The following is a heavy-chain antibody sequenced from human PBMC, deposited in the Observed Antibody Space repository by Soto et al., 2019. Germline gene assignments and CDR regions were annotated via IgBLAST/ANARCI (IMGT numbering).Heavy chain of an antibody. V-gene: IGHV1-24*01. CDR1: GYTLTELS. Sequence: ASLKVSCKVSGYTLTELSMHWVRQAPGKGLEWMGGFDPEDGETIYAQKFQGRVTMTEDTSTDTAYMELSSLRSEDTAVYYCASHYIWGSYRPFDYWGQGTLVTGSS. J-gene: IGHJ4*02. CDR2: FDPEDGET. D-gene: IGHD3-16*02. CDR3: ASHYIWGSYRPFDY.